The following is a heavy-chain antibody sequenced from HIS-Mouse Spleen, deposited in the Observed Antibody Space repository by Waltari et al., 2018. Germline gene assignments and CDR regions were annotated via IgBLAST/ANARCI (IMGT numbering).Heavy chain of an antibody. CDR3: AKDIEVSYRDSSGYYYGAFDI. J-gene: IGHJ3*02. CDR1: GFTFDDYA. D-gene: IGHD3-22*01. CDR2: ISWNSGSI. Sequence: EVQLVESGGGLVQPGRSLRRSCAASGFTFDDYALLWVRLAPWKVLAWVSGISWNSGSIGYADSVKGRFTISRDNAKNSLYLKMNSLRAEDTALYNCAKDIEVSYRDSSGYYYGAFDIWGKGTMVTVSS. V-gene: IGHV3-9*01.